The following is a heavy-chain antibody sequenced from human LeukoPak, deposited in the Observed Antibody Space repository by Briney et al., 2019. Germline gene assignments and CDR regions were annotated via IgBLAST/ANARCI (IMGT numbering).Heavy chain of an antibody. D-gene: IGHD5-12*01. Sequence: GASVKVSCKASGYTFTSYGISWVRQAPGQGLEWMGWISAYNGNTNYAQKLQGRVTMTTDTSTSTAYMELRSLRSGDTAVYYCARDLGPVDIVATIGYYYYGMDVWGQGTTVTVSS. CDR2: ISAYNGNT. V-gene: IGHV1-18*01. CDR1: GYTFTSYG. J-gene: IGHJ6*02. CDR3: ARDLGPVDIVATIGYYYYGMDV.